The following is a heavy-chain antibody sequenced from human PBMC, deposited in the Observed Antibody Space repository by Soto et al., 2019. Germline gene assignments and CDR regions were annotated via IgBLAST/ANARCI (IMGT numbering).Heavy chain of an antibody. CDR3: ARDRGALGP. V-gene: IGHV3-7*01. D-gene: IGHD3-16*01. CDR1: GFTFTGYW. Sequence: EVQLVESGGGLVQPGGSLRLSCAASGFTFTGYWMSWVRQAPGKGLEWVANTNEDGREKFYVDSVQGRFTISRDNAKNSLYLQMNSLRAEDTAVYYCARDRGALGPWGQGTLVTVSS. J-gene: IGHJ5*02. CDR2: TNEDGREK.